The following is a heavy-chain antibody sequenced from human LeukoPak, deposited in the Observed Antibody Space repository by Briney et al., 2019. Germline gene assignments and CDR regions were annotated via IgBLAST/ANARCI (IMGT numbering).Heavy chain of an antibody. CDR1: GFAFNIYA. V-gene: IGHV3-30*02. CDR2: IRSGGNTK. CDR3: AKDERFPPMDV. Sequence: GGSLRLSCVASGFAFNIYAMHWVRQAPGKGLEWVAFIRSGGNTKYYADSVKDRFTVSRDNWKNTVYLQMNNLRPEDTALYYCAKDERFPPMDVWGRGTAVTVSS. D-gene: IGHD3-3*01. J-gene: IGHJ6*03.